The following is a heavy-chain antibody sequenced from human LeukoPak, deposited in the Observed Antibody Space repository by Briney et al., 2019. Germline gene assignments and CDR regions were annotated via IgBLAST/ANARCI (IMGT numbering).Heavy chain of an antibody. V-gene: IGHV4-34*01. CDR1: GGSFSGYY. Sequence: SETLSLTCAVYGGSFSGYYWSWIRQPPGKGLEWIGEINHSGSTNYNPSLKSRVTISVDTSKNQFSLKLSSVTAADTAVYYCARVGHGGYSYGYSNWYDPWGQGTLVTVSS. J-gene: IGHJ5*02. CDR2: INHSGST. D-gene: IGHD5-18*01. CDR3: ARVGHGGYSYGYSNWYDP.